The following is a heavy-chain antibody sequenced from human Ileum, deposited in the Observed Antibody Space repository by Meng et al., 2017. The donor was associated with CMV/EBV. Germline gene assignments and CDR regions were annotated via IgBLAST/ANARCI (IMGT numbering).Heavy chain of an antibody. J-gene: IGHJ6*02. CDR3: VRDARVAYSGGAGYGMDV. CDR2: IDVSGGST. V-gene: IGHV3-48*03. CDR1: GFTLSNYE. D-gene: IGHD2-21*01. Sequence: GGSLRLSCVVSGFTLSNYEMIWVRQAPGKGLKWVSYIDVSGGSTEYGDSVKGRFTMSRDTARNSVDLQMNSLRDEDTAIYYCVRDARVAYSGGAGYGMDVWGQGTTVTVSS.